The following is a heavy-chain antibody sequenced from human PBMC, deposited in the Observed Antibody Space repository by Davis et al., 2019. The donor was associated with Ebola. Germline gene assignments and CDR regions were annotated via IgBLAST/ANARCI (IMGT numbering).Heavy chain of an antibody. Sequence: MPSETLSLTCAVYGGSFSGYYWSWIRQPPGKGLEWIGEINHSGSTNYSPSFQGHVTISADKSISTAYLQWSSLKASDTAMYYCARRTYGTRWYIFDYWGQGTLVTVSS. CDR2: INHSGST. CDR1: GGSFSGYY. CDR3: ARRTYGTRWYIFDY. J-gene: IGHJ4*02. V-gene: IGHV4-34*01. D-gene: IGHD6-13*01.